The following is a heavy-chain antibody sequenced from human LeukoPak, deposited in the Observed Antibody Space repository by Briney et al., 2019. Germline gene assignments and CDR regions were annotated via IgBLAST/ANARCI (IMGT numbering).Heavy chain of an antibody. CDR2: ISWNSGSI. Sequence: GRSLRLSCAASGFTFDDYAMHWVRQAPGKGLEWVSGISWNSGSIGYADSVKGRFTISRDNAKNSLYLQMNSLRAEDTALYYCAKDTGLLARRVWLPVAGTVFDYWGQGTLVTVSS. J-gene: IGHJ4*02. CDR3: AKDTGLLARRVWLPVAGTVFDY. CDR1: GFTFDDYA. V-gene: IGHV3-9*01. D-gene: IGHD6-19*01.